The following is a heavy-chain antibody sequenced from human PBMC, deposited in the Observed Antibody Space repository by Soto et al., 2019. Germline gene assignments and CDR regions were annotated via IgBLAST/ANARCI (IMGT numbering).Heavy chain of an antibody. CDR2: ISGSGDKT. J-gene: IGHJ4*02. D-gene: IGHD4-17*01. CDR3: AKDPLTVTPYFDY. Sequence: EVQVLESGGGLVQPGGSLRLSCAASGFTFSNYAMSWVRQAPGKGLEWVSTISGSGDKTDYVDSVKGRFTISRDNSKNTLYLQMNSLRAEDTAVYYFAKDPLTVTPYFDYWGQGTLVTVSS. V-gene: IGHV3-23*01. CDR1: GFTFSNYA.